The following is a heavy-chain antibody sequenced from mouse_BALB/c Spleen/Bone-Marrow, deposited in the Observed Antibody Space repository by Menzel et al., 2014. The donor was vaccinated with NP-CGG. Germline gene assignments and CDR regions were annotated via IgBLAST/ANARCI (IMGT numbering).Heavy chain of an antibody. J-gene: IGHJ2*01. Sequence: EVPLPQSGAGLVKPGASVKLSCTASGFNIKDTYMHWVKQRPEQGLEWIGRIDPANGNTKYDPKFQGKATITADTSSNTAYLQLSSLTSEDTAVYYCARYYYGSSLFDYWGQGTTLTVSS. CDR3: ARYYYGSSLFDY. CDR1: GFNIKDTY. D-gene: IGHD1-1*01. V-gene: IGHV14-3*02. CDR2: IDPANGNT.